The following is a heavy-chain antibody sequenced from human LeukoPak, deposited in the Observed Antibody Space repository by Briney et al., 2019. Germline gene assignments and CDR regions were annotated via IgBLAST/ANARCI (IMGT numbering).Heavy chain of an antibody. CDR1: GYTFTGYY. Sequence: AAVKVSCKASGYTFTGYYMHWVRQAPGQGLEWMGWINPNSGGTNYAQKFQGRVTMTRDTSISTAYMELSRLRSDDTAVYYCASRPYSGSYPGSDYWGQGTLVTVSS. D-gene: IGHD1-26*01. V-gene: IGHV1-2*02. CDR3: ASRPYSGSYPGSDY. CDR2: INPNSGGT. J-gene: IGHJ4*02.